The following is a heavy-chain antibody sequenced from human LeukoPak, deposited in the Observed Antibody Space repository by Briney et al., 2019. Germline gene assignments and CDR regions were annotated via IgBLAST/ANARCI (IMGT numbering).Heavy chain of an antibody. CDR2: ISAYNGNT. Sequence: ASVTVSCKASGYTFTSYGLSWVRQAPGQGLEWMGWISAYNGNTNYAQKLQGRVTMTTDTSTSTAYMELRSLRSDDTAVYYCARVHRRAYSSSSQGFDPWGQGTLVTVSS. CDR1: GYTFTSYG. D-gene: IGHD6-6*01. CDR3: ARVHRRAYSSSSQGFDP. J-gene: IGHJ5*02. V-gene: IGHV1-18*01.